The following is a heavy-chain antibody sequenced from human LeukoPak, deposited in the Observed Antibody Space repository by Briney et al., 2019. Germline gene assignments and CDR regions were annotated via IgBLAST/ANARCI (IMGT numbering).Heavy chain of an antibody. V-gene: IGHV1-69*05. D-gene: IGHD6-6*01. Sequence: ASVKVSCKASGGTFSSYAISWVRQAPGQGLEWMGRIIPIFGTANCAQKFQGRVTITTDESTSTAYMELSSLRSEDTAVYYCARDLEYSSSLGYWGQGTLVTVSS. CDR2: IIPIFGTA. J-gene: IGHJ4*02. CDR1: GGTFSSYA. CDR3: ARDLEYSSSLGY.